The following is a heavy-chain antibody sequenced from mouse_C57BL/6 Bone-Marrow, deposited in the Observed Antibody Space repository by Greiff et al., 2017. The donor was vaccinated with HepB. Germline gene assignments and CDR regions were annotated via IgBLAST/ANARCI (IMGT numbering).Heavy chain of an antibody. Sequence: VQVVESGPGLVQPSQSLSITCTVSGFSLTSYGVHWVRQSPGKGLEWLGVIWRGGSTDYNAAFMSRLSITKDNSKSQVFFKMNSLQADDTAIYYCAKKGFITTVGYAMDYWGQGTSVTVSS. CDR1: GFSLTSYG. J-gene: IGHJ4*01. V-gene: IGHV2-5*01. CDR3: AKKGFITTVGYAMDY. D-gene: IGHD1-1*01. CDR2: IWRGGST.